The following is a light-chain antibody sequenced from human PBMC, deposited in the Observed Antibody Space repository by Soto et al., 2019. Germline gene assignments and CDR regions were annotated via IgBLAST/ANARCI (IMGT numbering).Light chain of an antibody. CDR1: SSNIGINY. CDR2: RNH. CDR3: AAWDDSLSGLWV. V-gene: IGLV1-47*01. Sequence: QSVLTQPPSASETPGQRVTISCSGSSSNIGINYVYWYQQLPGTAPKLLIYRNHQRPSGVPDRFSGSKSGTSASLAISGLRSDDESDYYCAAWDDSLSGLWVFGGGTKLTVL. J-gene: IGLJ3*02.